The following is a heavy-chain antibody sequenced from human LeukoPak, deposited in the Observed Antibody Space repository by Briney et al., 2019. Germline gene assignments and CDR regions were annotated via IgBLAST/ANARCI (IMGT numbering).Heavy chain of an antibody. D-gene: IGHD6-13*01. J-gene: IGHJ6*03. Sequence: GRSLRLSCAASGFTFSTYAVHWVRQAPGKGLEWVAVISYDGSNKYYTDSVKGRFTISRDNSKNTLYLQMNSLRAEDTAVYYCAKSYSSSWPYYYYMDVWGKGTTVTVSS. CDR2: ISYDGSNK. CDR1: GFTFSTYA. V-gene: IGHV3-30-3*02. CDR3: AKSYSSSWPYYYYMDV.